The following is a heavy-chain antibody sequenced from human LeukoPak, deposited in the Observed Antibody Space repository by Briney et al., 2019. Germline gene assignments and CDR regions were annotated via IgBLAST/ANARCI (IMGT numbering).Heavy chain of an antibody. Sequence: PGGSLRLSCAASGFTFSSYAMSWVRQAPGKGLEWVSAISGSGGSTYYADSVKGRFTISRDNSKNTLYLQMNSLRAEDTAVYYCANGAVLRLLEWLSQFDYWGQGTLVTVSS. V-gene: IGHV3-23*01. J-gene: IGHJ4*02. CDR2: ISGSGGST. D-gene: IGHD3-3*01. CDR1: GFTFSSYA. CDR3: ANGAVLRLLEWLSQFDY.